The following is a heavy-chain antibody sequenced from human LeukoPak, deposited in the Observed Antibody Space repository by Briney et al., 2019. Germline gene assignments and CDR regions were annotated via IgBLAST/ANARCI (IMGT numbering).Heavy chain of an antibody. Sequence: GESLKISCKGSGYSFTSYWIGWVRQMPGKGLECMGIIYPGDSDTRYSPSFQGQVTISADRSISTAYLQRSSLKASDTAMYYCARHETGPYFDYWGQGTLVTVSS. J-gene: IGHJ4*02. CDR2: IYPGDSDT. CDR3: ARHETGPYFDY. CDR1: GYSFTSYW. V-gene: IGHV5-51*01. D-gene: IGHD1-1*01.